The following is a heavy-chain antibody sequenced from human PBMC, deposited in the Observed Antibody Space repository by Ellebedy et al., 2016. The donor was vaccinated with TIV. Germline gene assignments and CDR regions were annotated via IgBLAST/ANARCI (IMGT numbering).Heavy chain of an antibody. D-gene: IGHD3-16*01. CDR1: GGTFSSYA. V-gene: IGHV1-69*13. CDR3: ARGGGSNGMDV. Sequence: AASVKVSCKASGGTFSSYAINWARQAPGQGLEWMGGIIPIFGTADYTQRFQGRVTVTADGSTSTAYMELSSLRSEDTAVYYCARGGGSNGMDVWGQGTTVTVSS. J-gene: IGHJ6*02. CDR2: IIPIFGTA.